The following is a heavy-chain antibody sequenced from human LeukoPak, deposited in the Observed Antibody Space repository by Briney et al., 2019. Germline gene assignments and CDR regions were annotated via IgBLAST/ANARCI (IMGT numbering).Heavy chain of an antibody. J-gene: IGHJ4*02. Sequence: PGGSLRLSFAASGFSFSNYALSWVRQAPGGGPGWVSSIRGGGGTFYADYVKGRSTLSRDDSRNTVYLQLNNLRVENTAIYYCAKANWVSNADAVWWGQGTQVTVSS. CDR2: IRGGGGT. V-gene: IGHV3-23*01. CDR1: GFSFSNYA. CDR3: AKANWVSNADAVW. D-gene: IGHD1-1*01.